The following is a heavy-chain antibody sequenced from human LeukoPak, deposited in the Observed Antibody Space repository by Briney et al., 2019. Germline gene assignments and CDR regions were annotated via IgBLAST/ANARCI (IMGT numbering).Heavy chain of an antibody. V-gene: IGHV4-59*01. CDR3: AREHDGTGWYDY. J-gene: IGHJ4*02. Sequence: PSETLSLTCTVSGGSISTYYWSWIRQPPGKGLEWIGYIYHSGSTKYNPSLKSRVTISVDTSKNQFSLKLSSVTAADTAMYYCAREHDGTGWYDYWGQGTLVTISS. CDR1: GGSISTYY. D-gene: IGHD6-19*01. CDR2: IYHSGST.